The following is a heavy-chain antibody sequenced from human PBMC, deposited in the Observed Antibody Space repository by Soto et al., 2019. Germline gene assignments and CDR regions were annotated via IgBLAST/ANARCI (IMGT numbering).Heavy chain of an antibody. V-gene: IGHV1-18*01. CDR1: GYTFTSYG. CDR3: ARDVRAGGMDV. CDR2: ISAYNGNT. D-gene: IGHD3-10*01. J-gene: IGHJ6*04. Sequence: ASVKVSCKASGYTFTSYGISWVRQAPGQGLERMGWISAYNGNTNYAQKLQGRVTMTRDTSTSTAYMELSRLRSDDTAVYYCARDVRAGGMDVWGKGTTVTVSS.